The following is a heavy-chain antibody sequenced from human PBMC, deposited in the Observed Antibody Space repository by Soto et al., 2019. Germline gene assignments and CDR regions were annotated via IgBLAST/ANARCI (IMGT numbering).Heavy chain of an antibody. V-gene: IGHV1-18*01. CDR1: GYTFTSYG. CDR3: TKVWFGASEDY. Sequence: QVQLVQSGAEVKKPGASVKVSCKASGYTFTSYGITWVRLAPGQGLEWMGWISTYNGHTNYAQKLQGRLTMTTDTPTSTAYMELRSLRSDDTAVYYCTKVWFGASEDYWGQGKLVTVSS. J-gene: IGHJ4*02. D-gene: IGHD3-10*01. CDR2: ISTYNGHT.